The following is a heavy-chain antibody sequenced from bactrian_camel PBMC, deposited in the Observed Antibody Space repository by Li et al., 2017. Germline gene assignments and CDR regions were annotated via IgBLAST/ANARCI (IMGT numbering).Heavy chain of an antibody. CDR3: AVRRLPCAVQTRAAGGFAN. CDR2: ISSGSAGDGST. Sequence: VQLVESGGGSVQAGGSLRLSCAMSGYRYIRGCVGWFHQAPGKNREGLAAISSGSAGDGSTYYADSVKGRFTISHDNAKDTLYLQMNSLRPEDTAMYYCAVRRLPCAVQTRAAGGFANWGQGTQVTV. J-gene: IGHJ4*01. CDR1: GYRYIRGC. D-gene: IGHD1*01. V-gene: IGHV3S59*01.